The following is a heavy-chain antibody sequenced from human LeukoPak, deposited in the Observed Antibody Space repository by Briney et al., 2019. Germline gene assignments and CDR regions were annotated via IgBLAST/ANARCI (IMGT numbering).Heavy chain of an antibody. D-gene: IGHD2-15*01. CDR2: MNPNSGNT. J-gene: IGHJ3*02. CDR3: ASGPLVEASAFDI. CDR1: GYTFTSYD. Sequence: ASVKVSCKASGYTFTSYDIYWVRQATGQGLEWMGWMNPNSGNTGYAQKFQGRVTMTRNTSISTAYMELSSLRSEDTAVYYCASGPLVEASAFDIWGQGTMVTVSS. V-gene: IGHV1-8*01.